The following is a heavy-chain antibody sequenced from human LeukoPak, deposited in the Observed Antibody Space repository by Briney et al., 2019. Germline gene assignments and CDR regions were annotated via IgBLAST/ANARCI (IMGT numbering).Heavy chain of an antibody. D-gene: IGHD2-21*02. Sequence: PGGSLRLSCAASGFTFSSYAMSWVRQAPGKGLEWVSAISGSGGSTYYADSVKGRFTISRDNSKNTLYLQMNSLRAEDTAVYYCAKDPHFGRVTAMPYYFDYWGQGTLVTVSS. J-gene: IGHJ4*02. CDR2: ISGSGGST. V-gene: IGHV3-23*01. CDR3: AKDPHFGRVTAMPYYFDY. CDR1: GFTFSSYA.